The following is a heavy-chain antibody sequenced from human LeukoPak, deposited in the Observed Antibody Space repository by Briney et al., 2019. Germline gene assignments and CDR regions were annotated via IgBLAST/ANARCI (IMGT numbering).Heavy chain of an antibody. J-gene: IGHJ4*02. CDR1: GFTFSSYS. CDR3: ARNFYGSRGYYFDH. D-gene: IGHD3-22*01. V-gene: IGHV3-33*08. CDR2: IWYDGSNK. Sequence: GGSLRLSCAASGFTFSSYSMNWVRQAPGKGLEWVAVIWYDGSNKNYVDSVKGRFTISRDNSKNTLDLQMNSLRAEDTAVYYCARNFYGSRGYYFDHWGQGTVVTVSS.